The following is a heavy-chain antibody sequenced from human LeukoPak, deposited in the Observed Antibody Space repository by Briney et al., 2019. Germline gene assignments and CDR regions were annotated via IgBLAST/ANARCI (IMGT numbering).Heavy chain of an antibody. CDR3: ARDGSLPDY. Sequence: GGSPRLSCAASGFTFSNYWMHWVRQAPGKGLVWVSRINGDGSGTIYADSVKGRFTISRDNAKDTLYLQMNSLRAEDTAVYYCARDGSLPDYWGQGTLVTVSS. CDR1: GFTFSNYW. J-gene: IGHJ4*02. V-gene: IGHV3-74*01. D-gene: IGHD2-15*01. CDR2: INGDGSGT.